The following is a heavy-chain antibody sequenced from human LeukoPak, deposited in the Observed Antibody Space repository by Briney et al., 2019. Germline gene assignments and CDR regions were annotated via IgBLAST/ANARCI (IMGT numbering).Heavy chain of an antibody. Sequence: SETLSLTCTVSGGSLSTSSYYWGWIRQPPGKGLEWFGSIYHSRSTYYNASLKSRATISADTSKNQFSLKLSSVTAADTAVYYCARHRWMEVYGSGSYYVDYWGQGTLVTVSS. CDR1: GGSLSTSSYY. CDR2: IYHSRST. V-gene: IGHV4-39*01. CDR3: ARHRWMEVYGSGSYYVDY. J-gene: IGHJ4*02. D-gene: IGHD3-10*01.